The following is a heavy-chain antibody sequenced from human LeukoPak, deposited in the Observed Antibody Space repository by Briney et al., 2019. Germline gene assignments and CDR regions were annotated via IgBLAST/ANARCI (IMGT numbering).Heavy chain of an antibody. CDR2: ISGSGGST. Sequence: SGGSLRLSCAASGFTFSSYAMSWVRQAPGKGLEWVSAISGSGGSTYYADSVKGRFTISRDNSKNTLYLQMNSLRAEDTAVYYCAKGPRYSSGEDYFDYWGQGTLVTVSS. CDR3: AKGPRYSSGEDYFDY. J-gene: IGHJ4*02. V-gene: IGHV3-23*01. D-gene: IGHD6-19*01. CDR1: GFTFSSYA.